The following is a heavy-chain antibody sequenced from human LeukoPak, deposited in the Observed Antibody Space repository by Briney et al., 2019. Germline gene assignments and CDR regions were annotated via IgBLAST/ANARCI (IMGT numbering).Heavy chain of an antibody. Sequence: ASVKVSCKASGYTFTSYDINWVRQATGQGLEWMGWMNPNSGNTGYAQKFQGRVTMTRNTSISTAYMELSSLRSEDTAVYYCARGPAIMAVAGTDFDYWGQGTLVTVSS. J-gene: IGHJ4*02. CDR2: MNPNSGNT. CDR1: GYTFTSYD. CDR3: ARGPAIMAVAGTDFDY. D-gene: IGHD6-19*01. V-gene: IGHV1-8*01.